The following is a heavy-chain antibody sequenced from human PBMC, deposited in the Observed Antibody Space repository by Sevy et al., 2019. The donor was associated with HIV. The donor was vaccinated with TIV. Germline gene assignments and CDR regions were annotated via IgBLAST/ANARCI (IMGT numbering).Heavy chain of an antibody. D-gene: IGHD3-10*01. V-gene: IGHV4-39*01. J-gene: IGHJ4*02. Sequence: SETLSLTCTVSGGSISSSTYYWGWIRQAPGKGLEWIASIYYSGGTYYKPSFKSRVTISVDTSKNQFSLKLSSVTAADTAVYYSARLHYYGSGSEEGDWGQGTLVTVSS. CDR1: GGSISSSTYY. CDR3: ARLHYYGSGSEEGD. CDR2: IYYSGGT.